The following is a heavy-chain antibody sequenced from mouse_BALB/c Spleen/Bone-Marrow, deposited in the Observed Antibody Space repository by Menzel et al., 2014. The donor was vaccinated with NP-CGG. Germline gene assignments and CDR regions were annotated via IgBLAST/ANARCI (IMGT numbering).Heavy chain of an antibody. Sequence: VQLQQSGPGLVKPSQSLSLTCSVTGYSITSGYYWNWIRQFPGNKLEWMGYISYDGSNNYNPSLKNRISITRDTSKNQFFLKLNSVTTEDTATYYCAQATARFAYWGQGTLVTVSA. CDR1: GYSITSGYY. J-gene: IGHJ3*01. D-gene: IGHD1-2*01. CDR2: ISYDGSN. V-gene: IGHV3-6*02. CDR3: AQATARFAY.